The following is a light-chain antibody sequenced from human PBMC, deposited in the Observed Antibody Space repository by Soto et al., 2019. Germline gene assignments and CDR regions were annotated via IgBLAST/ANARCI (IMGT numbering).Light chain of an antibody. J-gene: IGLJ1*01. CDR3: SSYAGSEGNV. Sequence: QSALTQPPSASGSPGQSVTISCTGTSSDVGGYNYVSWYQQHPGKAPKLMIYEVSKRPSGVPERFSGSKSGNTASLTVSGLQAEDEADYYCSSYAGSEGNVFGTGTKLTVL. V-gene: IGLV2-8*01. CDR1: SSDVGGYNY. CDR2: EVS.